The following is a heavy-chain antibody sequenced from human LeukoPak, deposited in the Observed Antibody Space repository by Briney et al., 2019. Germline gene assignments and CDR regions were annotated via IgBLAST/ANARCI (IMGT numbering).Heavy chain of an antibody. CDR3: ARLGVRYTTSSWWFDP. J-gene: IGHJ5*02. V-gene: IGHV4-59*08. Sequence: SETLSLTCTVSGGTINTYYWSWIRQPPGKGLEWFGYIYYSGSNNYSPSLKSRVTISVDTSKNHFSLKLSSVTAADTAVYYCARLGVRYTTSSWWFDPWGQGILVTVSS. CDR2: IYYSGSN. D-gene: IGHD6-6*01. CDR1: GGTINTYY.